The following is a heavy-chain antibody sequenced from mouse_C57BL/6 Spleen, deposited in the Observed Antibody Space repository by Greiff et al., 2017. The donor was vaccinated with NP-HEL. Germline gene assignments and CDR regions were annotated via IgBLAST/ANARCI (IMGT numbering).Heavy chain of an antibody. V-gene: IGHV1-69*01. Sequence: QVQLQQPGAELVMPGASVKLSCKASGYTFTSYWMHWVKQRPGQGLEWIGEIDPSDSYTNYNQKFKGKSTLTVDKSSSTAYMQLSSLTSEDSAVYYCARWDSTVVDWYFDVWGTGTTVTVSS. J-gene: IGHJ1*03. CDR1: GYTFTSYW. CDR2: IDPSDSYT. D-gene: IGHD1-1*01. CDR3: ARWDSTVVDWYFDV.